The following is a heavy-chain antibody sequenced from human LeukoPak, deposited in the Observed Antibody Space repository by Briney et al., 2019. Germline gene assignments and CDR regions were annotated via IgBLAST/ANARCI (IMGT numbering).Heavy chain of an antibody. V-gene: IGHV4-4*02. D-gene: IGHD2-2*01. CDR3: ARREGTYCSSTSCWSWFDP. CDR2: IYHSGST. CDR1: GGSISSSNW. Sequence: SETLSLTCAVSGGSISSSNWWSWVRQPPGKGLEWIGEIYHSGSTCYNPSLKSRVTISVDTSKNQFSLKLSSVTAADTAVYYCARREGTYCSSTSCWSWFDPWGQGTLVTVSS. J-gene: IGHJ5*02.